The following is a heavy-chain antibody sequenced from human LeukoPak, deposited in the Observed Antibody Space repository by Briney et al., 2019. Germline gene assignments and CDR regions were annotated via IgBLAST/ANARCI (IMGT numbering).Heavy chain of an antibody. CDR3: ARADGSPATGGAFDI. CDR1: GFTFNDYD. D-gene: IGHD3-10*01. V-gene: IGHV3-20*01. CDR2: INWDGGNI. Sequence: GGSLRLSCAASGFTFNDYDMSWVRQAPGKGLECVSGINWDGGNIRYEESVKGRFTISRDNAKNSLYLQMNSLRAEDTALYHCARADGSPATGGAFDIWGHGTMVTVSS. J-gene: IGHJ3*02.